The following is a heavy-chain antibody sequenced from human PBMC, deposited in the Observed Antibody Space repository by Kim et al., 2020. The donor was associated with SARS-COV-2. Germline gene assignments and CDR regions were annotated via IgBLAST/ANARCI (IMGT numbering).Heavy chain of an antibody. CDR3: ARGTWGGYFYGMDV. CDR2: TYYRSKWYN. Sequence: SQTLSLTCAISGDSVSSTSVTWIWIRQSPSRGLEWLGRTYYRSKWYNDYAVSVKSRVTIIPDTSRNQYSLQLNSVTPEDTAVYYCARGTWGGYFYGMDVWGQGTTVTVSS. V-gene: IGHV6-1*01. J-gene: IGHJ6*02. D-gene: IGHD7-27*01. CDR1: GDSVSSTSVT.